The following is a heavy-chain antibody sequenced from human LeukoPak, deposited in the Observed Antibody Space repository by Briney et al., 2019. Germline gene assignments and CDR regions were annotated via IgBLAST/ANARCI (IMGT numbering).Heavy chain of an antibody. CDR2: IRFDGSNK. V-gene: IGHV3-30*02. CDR3: ARAPVTSCRGAYCYPFDY. J-gene: IGHJ4*02. D-gene: IGHD2-21*01. Sequence: GGSLRLSCATPRFTFSSYGMHWVRQAPGKGLEWVASIRFDGSNKDYADSVRGRFTISRDNSKNTLYLQMNSLRVEDAAVYYCARAPVTSCRGAYCYPFDYWGQGTLVTVSS. CDR1: RFTFSSYG.